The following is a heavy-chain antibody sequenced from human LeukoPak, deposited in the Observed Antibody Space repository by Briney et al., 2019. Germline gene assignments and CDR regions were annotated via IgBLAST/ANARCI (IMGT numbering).Heavy chain of an antibody. CDR1: GFTLSNYS. Sequence: GGSLRLSCAVSGFTLSNYSMNWVRQAPGKGLEWISYISGSGFTIHYADSAKGRFTISRDNAKNSLYLQMNSLRAEDTAVYYCAREEPPATYYYDSTAYFLRDDTFDIWGQGTMVTVSS. J-gene: IGHJ3*02. CDR3: AREEPPATYYYDSTAYFLRDDTFDI. CDR2: ISGSGFTI. V-gene: IGHV3-48*04. D-gene: IGHD3-22*01.